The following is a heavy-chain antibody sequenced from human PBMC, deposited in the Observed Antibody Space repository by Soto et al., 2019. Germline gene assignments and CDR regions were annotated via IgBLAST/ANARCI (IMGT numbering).Heavy chain of an antibody. J-gene: IGHJ5*02. CDR2: INHSGST. CDR1: GGSFSGYY. Sequence: PSETLSLTCAVYGGSFSGYYWSWIRQPPGKGLEWIGEINHSGSTNYNPSLKSRVTISVDTSKNQFSLKLSSVTAADTAVYYCGAAGGGLVDWFDPSGQGTLVTVSS. CDR3: GAAGGGLVDWFDP. V-gene: IGHV4-34*01. D-gene: IGHD6-13*01.